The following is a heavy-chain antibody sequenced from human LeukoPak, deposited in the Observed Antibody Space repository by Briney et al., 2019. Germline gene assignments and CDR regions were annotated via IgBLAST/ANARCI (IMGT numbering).Heavy chain of an antibody. CDR3: ARESGSGSYFYFDY. CDR2: ISTRNGET. J-gene: IGHJ4*02. Sequence: ASVKVSFKPSNYTFTDYPITWVRQVPGQGLEGMGWISTRNGETHYARRFQGRATMTTDTFASTVYIEVRSLTSDDTALYYCARESGSGSYFYFDYWGPGTLVTVSS. CDR1: NYTFTDYP. V-gene: IGHV1-18*01. D-gene: IGHD3-10*01.